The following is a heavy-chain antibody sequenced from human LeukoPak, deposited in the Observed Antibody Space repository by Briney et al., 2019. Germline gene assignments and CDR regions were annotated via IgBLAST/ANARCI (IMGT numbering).Heavy chain of an antibody. D-gene: IGHD5/OR15-5a*01. CDR3: AKAYSVYDYFDY. CDR1: GFTFSNYG. V-gene: IGHV3-30*02. CDR2: IRYDGSNK. Sequence: GGSLRLSCAASGFTFSNYGMHWVRQAPGKGLEWVAFIRYDGSNKYYADSVKGRFTISRDNPKNTLYVQMDSLRAEDTAVYYCAKAYSVYDYFDYWGQGTLVTVSS. J-gene: IGHJ4*02.